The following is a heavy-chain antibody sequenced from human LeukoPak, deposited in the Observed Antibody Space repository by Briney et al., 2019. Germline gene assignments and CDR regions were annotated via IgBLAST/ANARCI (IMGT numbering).Heavy chain of an antibody. D-gene: IGHD6-13*01. CDR1: GGTFSSYA. V-gene: IGHV1-69*13. Sequence: RASVKVSCKASGGTFSSYAISWVRQAPGQGLEWMGGIIPIFGTANYAQKFQGRDTITADESTSTAYMELSSLRSEDTAVYYCARGRAAADGWFDPWGQGTLVTVSS. CDR3: ARGRAAADGWFDP. J-gene: IGHJ5*02. CDR2: IIPIFGTA.